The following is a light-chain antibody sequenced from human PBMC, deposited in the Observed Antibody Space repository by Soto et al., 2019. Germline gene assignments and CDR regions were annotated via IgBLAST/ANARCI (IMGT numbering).Light chain of an antibody. CDR2: GAS. Sequence: EVVMTQSPAALSVSPGGGATLSCKSSQSFNSNLAWYQQKPGQAPRLLIYGASTRATGIPARFSGSGSGTEFTLTISSLQSEDFAVYYCQQYNNWPPSTFGQGTKV. CDR3: QQYNNWPPST. J-gene: IGKJ1*01. CDR1: QSFNSN. V-gene: IGKV3-15*01.